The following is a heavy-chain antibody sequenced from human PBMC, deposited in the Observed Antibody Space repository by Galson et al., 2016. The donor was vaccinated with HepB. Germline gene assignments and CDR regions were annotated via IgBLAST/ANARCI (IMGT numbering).Heavy chain of an antibody. J-gene: IGHJ4*02. Sequence: SLRLSCAASGFTFHTYGMHWVRQTPGKGLDWVAVIAFDGTSTFYTQSVRGRFTISRDNSESTVYLQMDNLTPADTALYYCARAPTTTYTRALGIDFWGQGALVTVSP. D-gene: IGHD3-16*01. CDR1: GFTFHTYG. V-gene: IGHV3-30*03. CDR3: ARAPTTTYTRALGIDF. CDR2: IAFDGTST.